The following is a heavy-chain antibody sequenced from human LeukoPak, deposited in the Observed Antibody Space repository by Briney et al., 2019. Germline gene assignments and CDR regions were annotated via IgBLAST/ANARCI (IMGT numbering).Heavy chain of an antibody. CDR1: GGSFSGYY. J-gene: IGHJ4*02. CDR2: INHSGST. V-gene: IGHV4-34*01. CDR3: ARGVVAAPQTFDY. Sequence: SETLSLTCAVYGGSFSGYYWSWIRQPPGKGLEWIGEINHSGSTDYNPSLKSRVTISLDTSKIQFSLKLSSVTAADTAVYYCARGVVAAPQTFDYWGQGTLVTVSS. D-gene: IGHD2-15*01.